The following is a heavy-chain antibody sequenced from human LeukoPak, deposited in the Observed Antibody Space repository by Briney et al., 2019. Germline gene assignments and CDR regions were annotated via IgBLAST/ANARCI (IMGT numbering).Heavy chain of an antibody. D-gene: IGHD4-17*01. J-gene: IGHJ6*03. CDR3: ARESRGDLYYYYYYMDV. V-gene: IGHV4-61*02. CDR2: IYTSGST. Sequence: SQTLSLTCTVSGGSISSGSYYWSWIRQPAGKGLEWIGRIYTSGSTNYNPSLKSRVTISVDTSKNQFSLKLSSVTAADTAVYYCARESRGDLYYYYYYMDVWGKGTTVTVSS. CDR1: GGSISSGSYY.